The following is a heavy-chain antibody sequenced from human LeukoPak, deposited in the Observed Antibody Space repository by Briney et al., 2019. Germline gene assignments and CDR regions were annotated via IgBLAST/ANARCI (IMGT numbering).Heavy chain of an antibody. J-gene: IGHJ4*02. Sequence: GGSLRLSCAASGFTFSSYSMNWVRQAPGKGLEWVSSISSSSSSYIYYADSVKGRFTISRDNAKNSLYLQMNSLRAEDTAVYYCARGNGDNDGFDYWGQGTLVTVSS. CDR1: GFTFSSYS. CDR2: ISSSSSSYI. D-gene: IGHD4-17*01. CDR3: ARGNGDNDGFDY. V-gene: IGHV3-21*01.